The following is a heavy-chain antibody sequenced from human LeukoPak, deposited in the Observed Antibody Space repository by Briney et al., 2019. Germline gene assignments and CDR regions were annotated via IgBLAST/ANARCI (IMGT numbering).Heavy chain of an antibody. CDR1: GYTFTSYD. D-gene: IGHD2-8*01. J-gene: IGHJ5*02. CDR2: IIPIFGTA. V-gene: IGHV1-69*13. Sequence: GASVKVSCKASGYTFTSYDINWVRQATGQGLEWMGGIIPIFGTANYAQKFQGRVTITADESTSTAYMELSSLRSEDTAVYYCARGDIVLMVYAPSSSWFDPWGQGTLVTVSS. CDR3: ARGDIVLMVYAPSSSWFDP.